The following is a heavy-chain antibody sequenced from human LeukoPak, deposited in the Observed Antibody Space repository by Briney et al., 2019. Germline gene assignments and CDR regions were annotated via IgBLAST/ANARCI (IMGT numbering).Heavy chain of an antibody. D-gene: IGHD6-19*01. V-gene: IGHV3-33*01. CDR3: ARENKAVAAHYFDY. Sequence: PGRSLRLSCAASAFIFSNYAMHWVRQAPGKGLEWVAAISYDGRNKYYADSVKGRFTISRDNSKNTLYLQMNSLRAEDTAVYYCARENKAVAAHYFDYWGQGTLVTVSS. J-gene: IGHJ4*02. CDR2: ISYDGRNK. CDR1: AFIFSNYA.